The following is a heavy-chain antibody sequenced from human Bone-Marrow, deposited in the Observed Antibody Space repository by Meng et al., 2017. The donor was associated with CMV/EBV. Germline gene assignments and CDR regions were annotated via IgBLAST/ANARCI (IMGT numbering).Heavy chain of an antibody. Sequence: SVKVSCKASGGTFSSYAISWVRQAPGQGLEWMGGIIPIFGTANYAQKFQGRVTITTDESTSTAYMELSSLRSEDTAVYYCAREITRYYCSSTSCAGSGTTRHGAFDIWCQGTMVTVSS. CDR2: IIPIFGTA. D-gene: IGHD2-2*01. CDR3: AREITRYYCSSTSCAGSGTTRHGAFDI. J-gene: IGHJ3*02. V-gene: IGHV1-69*05. CDR1: GGTFSSYA.